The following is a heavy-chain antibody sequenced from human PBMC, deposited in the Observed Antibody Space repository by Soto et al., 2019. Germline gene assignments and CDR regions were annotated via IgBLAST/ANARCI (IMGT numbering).Heavy chain of an antibody. CDR1: GFTFSTYG. D-gene: IGHD3-10*01. CDR2: ISYDGSNK. J-gene: IGHJ4*02. V-gene: IGHV3-30*18. CDR3: AKELSKYYYGSGSYYNREYYFDY. Sequence: PGGSLRLSCAASGFTFSTYGMHWVRQAPGKGLEWVAVISYDGSNKYYGDSVKGRFTISRDNSKNTLYLQMNSLRAEDTAVYYCAKELSKYYYGSGSYYNREYYFDYWGQGTLVTVSS.